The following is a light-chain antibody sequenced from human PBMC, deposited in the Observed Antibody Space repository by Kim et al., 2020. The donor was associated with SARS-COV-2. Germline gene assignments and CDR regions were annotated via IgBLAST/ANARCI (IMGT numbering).Light chain of an antibody. V-gene: IGLV1-40*01. Sequence: QSVLTQPPSVSGAAGQRVTISCTGSSSNLGAGYDVQWYQHLPGTAPRLLIYGNINRPSGVPDRFSGSESGTSATLAIAGLQAEDEGDYYCQSYDSSLSGSIFGGGTQLTVL. CDR2: GNI. J-gene: IGLJ2*01. CDR3: QSYDSSLSGSI. CDR1: SSNLGAGYD.